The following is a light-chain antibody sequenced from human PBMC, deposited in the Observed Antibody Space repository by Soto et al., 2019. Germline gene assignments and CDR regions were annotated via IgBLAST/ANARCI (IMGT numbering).Light chain of an antibody. CDR3: QQYNNWQTIT. Sequence: ILMTQSPATLSVSPGERATLSFRASQSVSSNLAWYQQKPRQAPSLLIFGASTRATGIPASFSGSGSGTEFTLTISSLKSEDFAVYYCQQYNNWQTITFGQGTRLEIK. CDR2: GAS. V-gene: IGKV3-15*01. J-gene: IGKJ5*01. CDR1: QSVSSN.